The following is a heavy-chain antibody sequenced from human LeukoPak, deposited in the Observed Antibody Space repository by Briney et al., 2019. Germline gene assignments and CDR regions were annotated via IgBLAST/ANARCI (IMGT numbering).Heavy chain of an antibody. V-gene: IGHV4-59*08. CDR1: GGSISSYY. CDR3: ARSRIAAAGTDY. D-gene: IGHD6-13*01. Sequence: SETLSLTCTVSGGSISSYYWSWIRQPPGKGLEWIGYIYYSGSTNYNPSLKSRGTMSVDTTENQLSLKLSSVTAADTAVYYCARSRIAAAGTDYWGQGTLVTVSS. J-gene: IGHJ4*02. CDR2: IYYSGST.